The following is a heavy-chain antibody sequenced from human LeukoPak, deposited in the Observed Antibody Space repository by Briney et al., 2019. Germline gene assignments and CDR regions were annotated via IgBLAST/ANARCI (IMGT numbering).Heavy chain of an antibody. Sequence: GSSVKVSCKASGGTFSSYAIGWVRQAPGQGLEWMGRIIPIFGIANYAQKFQGRVTITADKSTSTAYMELSSLRSEDTAVYYCARGLELRPYYYGMDVWGQGTTVTVSS. J-gene: IGHJ6*02. D-gene: IGHD1-7*01. V-gene: IGHV1-69*04. CDR2: IIPIFGIA. CDR1: GGTFSSYA. CDR3: ARGLELRPYYYGMDV.